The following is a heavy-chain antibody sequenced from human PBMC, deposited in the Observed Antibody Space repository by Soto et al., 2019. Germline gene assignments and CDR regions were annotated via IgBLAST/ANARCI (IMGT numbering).Heavy chain of an antibody. CDR3: ARDLSGYCSGGSCPTAYYYGMDV. Sequence: GGSLRLSCAASGFTFSSYGMHWVRQAPGKGLEWVSYISSSSSYTNYADSVKGRFTISRDNARNSLYLQMNSLRAEDTAVYYCARDLSGYCSGGSCPTAYYYGMDVWGQGTTVTVSS. CDR1: GFTFSSYG. V-gene: IGHV3-21*05. D-gene: IGHD2-15*01. J-gene: IGHJ6*02. CDR2: ISSSSSYT.